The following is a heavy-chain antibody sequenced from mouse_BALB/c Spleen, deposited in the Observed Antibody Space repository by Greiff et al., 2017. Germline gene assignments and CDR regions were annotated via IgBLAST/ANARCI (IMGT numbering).Heavy chain of an antibody. V-gene: IGHV3-8*02. D-gene: IGHD2-4*01. CDR3: ARRGITTPYYYAMDY. J-gene: IGHJ4*01. Sequence: EVQRVESGPSLVKPSQTLSLTCSVTGDSITSGYWNWIRKFPGNKLEYMGYISYSGSTYYNPSLKSRISITRDTSKNQYYLQLNSVTTEDTATYYCARRGITTPYYYAMDYWGQGTSVTVSS. CDR2: ISYSGST. CDR1: GDSITSGY.